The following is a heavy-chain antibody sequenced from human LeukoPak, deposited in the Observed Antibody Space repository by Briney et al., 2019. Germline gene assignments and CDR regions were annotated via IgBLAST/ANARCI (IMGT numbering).Heavy chain of an antibody. CDR1: GGSISNYY. CDR2: IYYSGST. J-gene: IGHJ4*02. Sequence: SETLSLTCTVSGGSISNYYWSWIRQPPGKGLEWIGYIYYSGSTNYNPSLKSRVTISVDTSKNQFSLKLSSVTAADTAVYYCARGSGSYYGAGYFDYWGQGTLVTVSS. D-gene: IGHD1-26*01. CDR3: ARGSGSYYGAGYFDY. V-gene: IGHV4-59*01.